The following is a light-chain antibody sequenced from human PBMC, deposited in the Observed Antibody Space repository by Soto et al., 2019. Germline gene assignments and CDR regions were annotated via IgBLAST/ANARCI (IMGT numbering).Light chain of an antibody. Sequence: QAVVTQPPSVSGAPGQRVTISCTGSSSNVGAGYDVHWYQQLPGTAPKLLMYGDSNRPSGVPDRFSGSNSGTSASLAITGLQAEDEADYYCQSYDSSLSGVVFGGGTKLTVL. J-gene: IGLJ2*01. CDR1: SSNVGAGYD. CDR2: GDS. CDR3: QSYDSSLSGVV. V-gene: IGLV1-40*01.